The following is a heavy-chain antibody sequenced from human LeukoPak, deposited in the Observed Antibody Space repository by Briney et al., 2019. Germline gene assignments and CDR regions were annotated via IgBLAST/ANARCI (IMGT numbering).Heavy chain of an antibody. J-gene: IGHJ6*03. D-gene: IGHD3-3*02. V-gene: IGHV4-59*01. CDR2: IYYSGST. CDR3: ARVIFGVVIPLANYYYYMDV. Sequence: NPSETLSLTCTVSGGSISSYYWSWIRQPPGKGLEWLGYIYYSGSTNYNPSLKSRVTISVDTSKNQFSLKLSSVTAADTAVYYCARVIFGVVIPLANYYYYMDVWGKGTTVTVSS. CDR1: GGSISSYY.